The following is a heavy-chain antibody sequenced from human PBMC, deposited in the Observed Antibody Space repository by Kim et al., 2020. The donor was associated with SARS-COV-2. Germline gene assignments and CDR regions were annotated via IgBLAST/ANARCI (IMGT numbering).Heavy chain of an antibody. J-gene: IGHJ6*02. CDR1: GGSISSYY. CDR3: ARDYYYYGMDV. CDR2: IYYSGST. Sequence: SETLSLTCTVSGGSISSYYWSWIRQPPGKGLEWIGYIYYSGSTNYNPSLKSRVTISVDTSKNQFSLKLSSVTAADTAVYYCARDYYYYGMDVWGQGTTVTVSS. V-gene: IGHV4-59*01.